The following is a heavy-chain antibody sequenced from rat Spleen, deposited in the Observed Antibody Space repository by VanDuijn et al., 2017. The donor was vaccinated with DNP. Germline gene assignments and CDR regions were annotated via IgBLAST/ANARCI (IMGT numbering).Heavy chain of an antibody. V-gene: IGHV3-1*01. CDR1: GSSFISYY. J-gene: IGHJ2*01. Sequence: EVQLQESGPGLVKPSQSLSLTCSVTGSSFISYYWGWIRKFPGNKMEWIGHISYSGSTTYNPSLKSRISIARDTSKNQFFLQLNSVATEDTATYYCARWAYYFDYWGQGVMVTVSS. CDR3: ARWAYYFDY. CDR2: ISYSGST.